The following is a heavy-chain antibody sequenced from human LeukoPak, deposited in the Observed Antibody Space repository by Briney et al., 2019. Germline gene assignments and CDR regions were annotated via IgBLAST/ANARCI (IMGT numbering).Heavy chain of an antibody. CDR3: ARDGEPDVLLWFGELLSWFDP. CDR2: IKQDGSEK. Sequence: GGSLRLSCAASGFTFSYCWMSWVRQAPGKGLEWVANIKQDGSEKYYVDSVKGRFTISRDNAKNSLYLEMNSLRAEDTAVYYCARDGEPDVLLWFGELLSWFDPWGQGTLVTVSS. V-gene: IGHV3-7*01. CDR1: GFTFSYCW. D-gene: IGHD3-10*01. J-gene: IGHJ5*02.